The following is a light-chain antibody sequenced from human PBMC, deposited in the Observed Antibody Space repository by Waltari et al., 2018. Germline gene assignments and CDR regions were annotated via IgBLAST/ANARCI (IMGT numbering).Light chain of an antibody. CDR2: WSS. J-gene: IGKJ4*01. CDR3: HQYYNSPLT. Sequence: DIVMIQSPESLAVFAGERATINCKSSQALLYTSNNKIHLAWYQQKSGQPPKVLIYWSSTRAPGVSERFSGSGSGTNFSLTISGLQAEDVGIYYCHQYYNSPLTFGGGTRVEI. V-gene: IGKV4-1*01. CDR1: QALLYTSNNKIH.